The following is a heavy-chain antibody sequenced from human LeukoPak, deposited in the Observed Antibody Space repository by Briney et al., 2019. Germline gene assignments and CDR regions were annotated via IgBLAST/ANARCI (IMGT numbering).Heavy chain of an antibody. D-gene: IGHD3-10*01. CDR2: ISYDGSNK. CDR1: GFTFSSYG. CDR3: ASMGHFDY. V-gene: IGHV3-30*03. J-gene: IGHJ4*02. Sequence: GGSLRLSCASSGFTFSSYGMHWVRQAPGKGLEWVAVISYDGSNKYYADSVKGRFTISRDNSKNTLYLQMNSVRAEDTAVYYCASMGHFDYWGQGTLVTVSS.